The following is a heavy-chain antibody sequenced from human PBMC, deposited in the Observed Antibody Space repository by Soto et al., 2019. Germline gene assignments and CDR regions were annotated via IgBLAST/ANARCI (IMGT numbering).Heavy chain of an antibody. V-gene: IGHV1-8*01. CDR1: GYTFTSYD. Sequence: QVQLVQSGAEVKKPGASVKVSCKASGYTFTSYDINWVRQATGQGLEWMGWMNPNSGNTGYAQKFQGRVTMTRDTSMSTGYMGLSSLRSEDTAVYYCARTLYGDNVDYWGQGTLVPVSP. J-gene: IGHJ4*02. D-gene: IGHD4-17*01. CDR2: MNPNSGNT. CDR3: ARTLYGDNVDY.